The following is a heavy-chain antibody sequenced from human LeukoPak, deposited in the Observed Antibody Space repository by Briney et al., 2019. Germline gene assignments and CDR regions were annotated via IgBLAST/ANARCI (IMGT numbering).Heavy chain of an antibody. Sequence: GGSLRLSCAASGFTFDDYAMHWVRQAPGKGLEWVSGISWNSGSIAYADSAKGRFTISRDNAKNSLYLQMNSLRAEDTALYYCAKDFGRSAYDRPFDYWGQGTLVTVSS. CDR1: GFTFDDYA. CDR3: AKDFGRSAYDRPFDY. V-gene: IGHV3-9*01. CDR2: ISWNSGSI. D-gene: IGHD5-12*01. J-gene: IGHJ4*02.